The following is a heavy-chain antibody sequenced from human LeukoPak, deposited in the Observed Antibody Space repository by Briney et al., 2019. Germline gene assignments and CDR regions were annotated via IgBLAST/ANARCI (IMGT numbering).Heavy chain of an antibody. CDR1: GFTFSSYA. D-gene: IGHD6-13*01. Sequence: GGSLRLSCAASGFTFSSYAMSWVRQAPGKGLEWVSAIGIRGDTHYSGSVKGRFTISRENAESSLYLQMNSLRAEDTAVYYCASASSHRIAAGGDYWGQGTLVTVSS. J-gene: IGHJ4*02. CDR2: IGIRGDT. V-gene: IGHV3-13*01. CDR3: ASASSHRIAAGGDY.